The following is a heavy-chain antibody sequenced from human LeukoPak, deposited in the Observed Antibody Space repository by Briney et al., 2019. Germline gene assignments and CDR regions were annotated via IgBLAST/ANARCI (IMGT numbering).Heavy chain of an antibody. CDR3: ARDPPLRYFDWPGSYFDY. CDR1: GFTFSSYA. Sequence: GGSLRLSCAASGFTFSSYAMHWVRQAPGKGLEWVAVISYDGSNKYYADSVKGRFTISRGNSKNTLYLQMNGLRAEDTAVYYCARDPPLRYFDWPGSYFDYWGQGTLVTVSS. CDR2: ISYDGSNK. D-gene: IGHD3-9*01. V-gene: IGHV3-30-3*01. J-gene: IGHJ4*02.